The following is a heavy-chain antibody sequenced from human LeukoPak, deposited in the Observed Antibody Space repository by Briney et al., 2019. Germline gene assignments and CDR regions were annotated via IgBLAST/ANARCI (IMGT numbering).Heavy chain of an antibody. CDR1: GDSISSGGYY. CDR2: IYYSGST. D-gene: IGHD5-18*01. CDR3: ARNPPLSYGLFDY. V-gene: IGHV4-31*01. Sequence: PSETLSLTCTVSGDSISSGGYYWRWIRQHPGKGLEWIEYIYYSGSTYYNPALKSQITISVDKSKNEFSPKLSSVTAADTAVYYCARNPPLSYGLFDYWGQGTLVTVSS. J-gene: IGHJ4*02.